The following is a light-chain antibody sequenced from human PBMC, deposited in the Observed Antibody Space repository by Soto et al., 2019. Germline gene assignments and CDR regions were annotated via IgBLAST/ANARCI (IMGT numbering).Light chain of an antibody. V-gene: IGLV1-44*01. J-gene: IGLJ3*02. CDR2: SNN. Sequence: QLVLTQPPSASGTPGQRVTISCSGSSSNIGSNTVNWYQQLPGTAPKLLIYSNNQRPSGVPDRFSGSKSGTSASLAISGLPSEDEADYYCAAWDDSLNVWVFGGGTKVTVL. CDR3: AAWDDSLNVWV. CDR1: SSNIGSNT.